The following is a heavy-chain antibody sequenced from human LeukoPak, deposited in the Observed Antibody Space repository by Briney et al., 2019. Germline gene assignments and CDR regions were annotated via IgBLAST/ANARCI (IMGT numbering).Heavy chain of an antibody. Sequence: PGGSLRLSCAASGFTFSSYSMNWVRQAPGKGLEWVSSISSSSSHIYYADSVKGRFTISRDNAKNSLYLQMNSLRAEDTAVYYCARDLRVHYYDSSGFPFDYWGQGTLVTVSS. CDR1: GFTFSSYS. D-gene: IGHD3-22*01. CDR3: ARDLRVHYYDSSGFPFDY. J-gene: IGHJ4*02. CDR2: ISSSSSHI. V-gene: IGHV3-21*01.